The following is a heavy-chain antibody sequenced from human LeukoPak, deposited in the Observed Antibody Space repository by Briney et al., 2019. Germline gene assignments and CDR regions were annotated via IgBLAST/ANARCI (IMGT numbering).Heavy chain of an antibody. D-gene: IGHD2-2*01. Sequence: PGGSLRLSCAASGFTFSSYAMHWVRQAPGEGLEWVSAISGSGGSTYYADSVKGRFTISRDNSKNTLYLKMNSLRAEDTAVYYCANSVWSSPSCSPFACGGEGPLVTVPS. CDR1: GFTFSSYA. CDR2: ISGSGGST. J-gene: IGHJ4*02. V-gene: IGHV3-23*01. CDR3: ANSVWSSPSCSPFAC.